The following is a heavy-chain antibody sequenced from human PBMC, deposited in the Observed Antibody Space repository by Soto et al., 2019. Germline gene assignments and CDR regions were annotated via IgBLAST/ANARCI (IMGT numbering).Heavy chain of an antibody. V-gene: IGHV3-23*01. J-gene: IGHJ5*02. Sequence: EVQLLESGGGLVQPGGSLRLSCAVSGVTFSNYVMRWVRQAPGKGLEWVSSINTGGITRYADSVKGRFTISRDNSKDTRYMQMNRLRSEDTAVYYCAKGVPGGGSQSWGQGTLVTVSS. CDR1: GVTFSNYV. CDR3: AKGVPGGGSQS. CDR2: INTGGIT. D-gene: IGHD1-26*01.